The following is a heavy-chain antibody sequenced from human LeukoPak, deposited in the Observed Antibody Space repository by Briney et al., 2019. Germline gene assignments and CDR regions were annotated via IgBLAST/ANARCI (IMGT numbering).Heavy chain of an antibody. J-gene: IGHJ4*02. CDR3: AKDHPGLPLN. CDR1: GFTVSSNY. V-gene: IGHV3-53*01. CDR2: IYSGGST. Sequence: GGSLRLSCAASGFTVSSNYMSWVRQAPGKELEWVSVIYSGGSTYYADSVKGRFTISRDNSKNTLYLQMNSLRAEDTAVYYCAKDHPGLPLNWGQGTLVTVSS.